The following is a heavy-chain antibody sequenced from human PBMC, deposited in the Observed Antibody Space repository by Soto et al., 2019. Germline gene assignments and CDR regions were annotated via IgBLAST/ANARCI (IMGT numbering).Heavy chain of an antibody. J-gene: IGHJ6*02. CDR3: TSATVDTAMVTNGMDV. Sequence: EVQLVESGGGLVQPGGSLKLSCAASGFTFSGSAMHWVRQASGKGLEWVGRIRSKANSYATAYAASVKGRFTISRDDSKNTAYLQMNSLKTEDTAVYYCTSATVDTAMVTNGMDVWSQGTTVTVSS. CDR1: GFTFSGSA. V-gene: IGHV3-73*02. D-gene: IGHD5-18*01. CDR2: IRSKANSYAT.